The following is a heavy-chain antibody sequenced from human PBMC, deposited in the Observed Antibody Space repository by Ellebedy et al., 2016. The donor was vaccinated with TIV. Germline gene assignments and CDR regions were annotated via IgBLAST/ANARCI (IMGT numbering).Heavy chain of an antibody. Sequence: GESLKISCAASGFTFSSYSMNWVRQAQGKGLEWVSSISSSSSYIYYADSVKGRFTISRDNAKNSLYLQMNSLRAEDTAVYYCARGPNYYDSSGYQLLDYWGQGTLVTVSS. J-gene: IGHJ4*02. CDR3: ARGPNYYDSSGYQLLDY. V-gene: IGHV3-21*01. CDR2: ISSSSSYI. D-gene: IGHD3-22*01. CDR1: GFTFSSYS.